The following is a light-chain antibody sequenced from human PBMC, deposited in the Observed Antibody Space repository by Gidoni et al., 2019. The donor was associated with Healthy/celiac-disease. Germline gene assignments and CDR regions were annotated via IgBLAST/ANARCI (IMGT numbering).Light chain of an antibody. V-gene: IGKV1-5*01. CDR2: DAS. CDR3: QQYNSYSPVT. J-gene: IGKJ4*01. Sequence: DIQMTQSPSTLSASVGDRVTITCRASQSTSSWLAWYQQKPGKAPKLLIYDASSLESGVPSRFSGSGSGTEFTLTISSLQPDDFATYYCQQYNSYSPVTFGGGTKVEIK. CDR1: QSTSSW.